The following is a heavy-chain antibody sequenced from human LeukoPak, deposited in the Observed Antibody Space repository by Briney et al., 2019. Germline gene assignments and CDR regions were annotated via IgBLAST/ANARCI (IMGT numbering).Heavy chain of an antibody. D-gene: IGHD3-3*01. J-gene: IGHJ4*02. CDR2: IIPILRTA. CDR3: AKGKGFVGHFDF. CDR1: GDTFTSNA. V-gene: IGHV1-69*04. Sequence: WASVKVSCKASGDTFTSNAVSWVRQAPGQGLEWMGRIIPILRTAEYAQKFQGRLTITADRSTSTAYMELSSLRSDDTAVYYCAKGKGFVGHFDFWGQGTLVTVSS.